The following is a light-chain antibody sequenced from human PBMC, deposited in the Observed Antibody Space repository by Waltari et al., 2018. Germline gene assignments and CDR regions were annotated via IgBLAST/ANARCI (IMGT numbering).Light chain of an antibody. V-gene: IGKV1-39*01. CDR1: QSISRF. CDR3: QHSYSTPPT. Sequence: DTQMTQSPSSLSASVGDRVTITCRAGQSISRFLNWYQQKPGEAPKLLIYTASSLQSGVPSRFSGSGSGTDFTLTISSLQPEDFATYYCQHSYSTPPTFGGGTKVESK. CDR2: TAS. J-gene: IGKJ4*01.